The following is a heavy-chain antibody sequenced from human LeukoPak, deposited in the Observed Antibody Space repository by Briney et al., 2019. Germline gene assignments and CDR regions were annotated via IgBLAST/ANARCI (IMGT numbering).Heavy chain of an antibody. Sequence: GGSLRLSCSASTFTFSGYYMSWIRQAPGKGLDWVSYISSSGRTIYYADSVKGRFTISRDNAKNSLYLQMNSLRVEDTAVYYCARDWGPNPYYYDSSGYRAFDIWGQGTMVTVSS. D-gene: IGHD3-22*01. CDR2: ISSSGRTI. V-gene: IGHV3-11*01. J-gene: IGHJ3*02. CDR1: TFTFSGYY. CDR3: ARDWGPNPYYYDSSGYRAFDI.